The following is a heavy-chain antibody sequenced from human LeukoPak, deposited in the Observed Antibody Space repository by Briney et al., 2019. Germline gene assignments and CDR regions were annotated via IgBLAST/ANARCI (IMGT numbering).Heavy chain of an antibody. CDR3: ARERDYGDYPDY. D-gene: IGHD4-17*01. V-gene: IGHV3-30*04. Sequence: PGRSLRLSCAASGFTFSSYAMHWVRQAPGKGLEWVAVISYDGSNKYYADSVKGRFTISRDNAQNSLYLQMNSLRAEDTAVYYCARERDYGDYPDYWGQGTLVTVSS. CDR2: ISYDGSNK. CDR1: GFTFSSYA. J-gene: IGHJ4*02.